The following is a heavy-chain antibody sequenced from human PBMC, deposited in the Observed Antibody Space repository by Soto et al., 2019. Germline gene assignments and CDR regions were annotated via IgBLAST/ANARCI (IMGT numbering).Heavy chain of an antibody. V-gene: IGHV3-48*02. D-gene: IGHD6-19*01. J-gene: IGHJ3*02. Sequence: EVQLVESGGGLVQPGGSLRLSCAASGFTFSIYSMSWVRQAPGKGLEWVAYISASGTTINYADSVKGRFIISRDDAKNSLYLQMNSLRDEDTAVYYCARDRHWAQWLGPHDAFHIWGQGTMVTVSS. CDR3: ARDRHWAQWLGPHDAFHI. CDR2: ISASGTTI. CDR1: GFTFSIYS.